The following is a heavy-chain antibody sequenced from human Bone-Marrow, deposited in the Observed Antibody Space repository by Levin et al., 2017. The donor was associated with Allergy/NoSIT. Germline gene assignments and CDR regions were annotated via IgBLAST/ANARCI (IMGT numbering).Heavy chain of an antibody. J-gene: IGHJ4*02. CDR3: AHRPPLYYDILTGLRDLNVYFDY. D-gene: IGHD3-9*01. Sequence: SGPTLVKPTQTLTLTCTFSGFSLSTSGVGVGWIRQPPGKALEWLALIYWDDDKRYSPSLKSRLTITKDTSKNQVVLTMTNMDPVDTATYYCAHRPPLYYDILTGLRDLNVYFDYWGQGTLVTVSS. CDR1: GFSLSTSGVG. CDR2: IYWDDDK. V-gene: IGHV2-5*02.